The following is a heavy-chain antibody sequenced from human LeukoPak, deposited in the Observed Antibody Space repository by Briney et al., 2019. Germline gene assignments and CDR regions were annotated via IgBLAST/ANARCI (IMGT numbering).Heavy chain of an antibody. V-gene: IGHV3-21*04. J-gene: IGHJ6*03. Sequence: GGSLRLSCAASGFTFSSYSMNWVRQAPGKGLEWVSSISSSSSYIYYADSVKGRFTISRDNSKNTLYLQMNSLRAEDTAVYYCAKDPEAPAGNYYYMDVWGKGTTVTISS. CDR2: ISSSSSYI. D-gene: IGHD2-2*01. CDR3: AKDPEAPAGNYYYMDV. CDR1: GFTFSSYS.